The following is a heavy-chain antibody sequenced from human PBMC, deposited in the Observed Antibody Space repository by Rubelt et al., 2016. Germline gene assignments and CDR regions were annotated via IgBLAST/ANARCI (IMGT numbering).Heavy chain of an antibody. CDR2: IYYSGST. D-gene: IGHD3-10*01. V-gene: IGHV4-39*07. CDR1: GGSISSSTYY. Sequence: QLQLQESGPGLVKPSETLSLTCAVSGGSISSSTYYWGWIRQPPGKGLEWIGYIYYSGSTDYNPSLKSRVTISVDTSKNQFSLNLIDVTAADTAFYYCVGEYLVGSGPYYYYPLDVWGQRTTVTVSS. J-gene: IGHJ6*02. CDR3: VGEYLVGSGPYYYYPLDV.